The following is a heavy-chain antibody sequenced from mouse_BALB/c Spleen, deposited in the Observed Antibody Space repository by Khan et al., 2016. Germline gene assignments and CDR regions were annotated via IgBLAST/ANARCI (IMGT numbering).Heavy chain of an antibody. V-gene: IGHV5-2*01. D-gene: IGHD1-1*01. CDR2: INSAGNDT. CDR3: TRHYYGSSFWFAY. Sequence: EVELVESGGGLVQPGESLKLSCESNEYEFPSHDMSWVRKTPEKRLEMVAAINSAGNDTYYPDTMERRFIISRDNTKKTLYLQINSLSSENTALYYCTRHYYGSSFWFAYWGQWTLVTVSA. CDR1: EYEFPSHD. J-gene: IGHJ3*01.